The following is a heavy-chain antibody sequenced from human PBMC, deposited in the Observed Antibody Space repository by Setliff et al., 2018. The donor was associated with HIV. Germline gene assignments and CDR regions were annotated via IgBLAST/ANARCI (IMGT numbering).Heavy chain of an antibody. CDR2: VYHTGNS. CDR3: ARHTIGVATWSDGFDF. V-gene: IGHV4-59*01. CDR1: GGSINRSY. Sequence: SETLSLTCTVSGGSINRSYWSWIRQSPGKGLEWLGNVYHTGNSHYNPSLKSRVTMSVDTSTSQFSLRLTSMTAADTAVYYCARHTIGVATWSDGFDFWGQGRLVTVSS. J-gene: IGHJ4*02. D-gene: IGHD6-19*01.